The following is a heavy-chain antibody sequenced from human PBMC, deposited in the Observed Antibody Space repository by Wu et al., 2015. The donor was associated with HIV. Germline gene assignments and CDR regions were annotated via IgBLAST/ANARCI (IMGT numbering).Heavy chain of an antibody. J-gene: IGHJ3*02. CDR3: AITTGYSSSWYRPGDTFDI. D-gene: IGHD6-13*01. CDR2: IIPIFGTA. CDR1: GGTFSNYA. V-gene: IGHV1-69*05. Sequence: QVQLVQSGAEVKKPGSSVKVSCKASGGTFSNYAISWVRQAPGQGLEWMGGIIPIFGTANYAQKFQGRVTITTDESTSTAYMELSSLRSEDTAVYYCAITTGYSSSWYRPGDTFDIWGQGTMVTVSS.